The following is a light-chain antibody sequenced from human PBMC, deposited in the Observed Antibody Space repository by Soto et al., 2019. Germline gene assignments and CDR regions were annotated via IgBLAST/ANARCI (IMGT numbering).Light chain of an antibody. J-gene: IGKJ5*01. CDR1: QGISSY. CDR3: PGLNDYPIT. CDR2: AAS. V-gene: IGKV1-9*01. Sequence: DIQLTQSPSFLSASVGDRVTITCRASQGISSYLAWYQQKPGEAPKFLIYAASTLRGGVPSRFSGSGSGTEFNLTISSLQPEDFATDYSPGLNDYPITFGQGTGLEIK.